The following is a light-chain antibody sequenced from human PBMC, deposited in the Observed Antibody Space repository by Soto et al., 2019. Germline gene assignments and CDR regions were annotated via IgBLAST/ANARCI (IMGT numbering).Light chain of an antibody. J-gene: IGLJ2*01. CDR2: SNN. CDR3: AAWDDSLNGSVV. Sequence: QSVLTQPPSASGTPGQRVTISCSGSSSNIGSNTVNWYQQLPGTAPKLLIDSNNQRPSGVPDRFSGSKSGTSASLAISGLQSEDEADYYCAAWDDSLNGSVVFGGGTKVTVL. CDR1: SSNIGSNT. V-gene: IGLV1-44*01.